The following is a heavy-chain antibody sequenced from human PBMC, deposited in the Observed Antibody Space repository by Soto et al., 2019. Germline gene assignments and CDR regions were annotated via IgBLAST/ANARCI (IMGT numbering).Heavy chain of an antibody. D-gene: IGHD4-17*01. V-gene: IGHV4-30-2*01. Sequence: HLQLQESGSRLVKSSETLSLTCAVSGDTISTGGYSWAWIRQPPGKPLEWIGHTYHSGNPYYNPSLNSRAIISVERSKNQSPGKLTSVPAAYTAVYYCAREAYVDSVGYCAPGGKGT. CDR2: TYHSGNP. CDR1: GDTISTGGYS. J-gene: IGHJ5*02. CDR3: AREAYVDSVGYCAP.